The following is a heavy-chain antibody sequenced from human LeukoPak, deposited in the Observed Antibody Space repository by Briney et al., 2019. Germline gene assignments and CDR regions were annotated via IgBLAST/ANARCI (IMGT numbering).Heavy chain of an antibody. CDR2: VHHSGST. D-gene: IGHD6-19*01. CDR3: ARRSTVAGRGRFDP. J-gene: IGHJ5*02. Sequence: SETLSLTCTVSGGSIRSTSYYWGWIRQPLGKGLEWLGSVHHSGSTYDNPSLKSRVTISVDTSKNQFSLKLISVTAADTAVYYCARRSTVAGRGRFDPWGQGTLVTVSS. V-gene: IGHV4-39*01. CDR1: GGSIRSTSYY.